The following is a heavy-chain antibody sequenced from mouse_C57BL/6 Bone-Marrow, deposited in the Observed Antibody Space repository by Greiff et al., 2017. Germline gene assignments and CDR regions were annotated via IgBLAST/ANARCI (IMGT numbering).Heavy chain of an antibody. D-gene: IGHD1-1*01. Sequence: QVQLQQSGAELVKPGASVKLSCKASGYTFTSYWMHWVKQRPGQGLEWIGMIHPNSGSTNYNEKFKSKATLTVDKSSSTAYMQLSSLTSEDSAVXYCARRYGDWYFDVWGTGTTVTVSS. V-gene: IGHV1-64*01. CDR1: GYTFTSYW. CDR3: ARRYGDWYFDV. CDR2: IHPNSGST. J-gene: IGHJ1*03.